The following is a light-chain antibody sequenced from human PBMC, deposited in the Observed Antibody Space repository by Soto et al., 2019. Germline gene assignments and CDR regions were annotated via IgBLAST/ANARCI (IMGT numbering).Light chain of an antibody. CDR3: QQRSNWPPLT. J-gene: IGKJ5*01. CDR2: DAS. V-gene: IGKV3-11*01. Sequence: IVLTHSPATLSFSPGEIATLSFRASQSVSSYLAWYQQKPGQAPRLLIYDASNRATGIPARFSGSGSGTDFTLTISSLEPEDFAVYYCQQRSNWPPLTFGQGTRL. CDR1: QSVSSY.